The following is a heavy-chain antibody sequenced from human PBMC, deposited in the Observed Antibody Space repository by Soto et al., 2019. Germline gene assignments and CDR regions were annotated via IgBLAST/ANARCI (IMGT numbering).Heavy chain of an antibody. Sequence: PSETLSLTCTVSDGSISSGGYYWSWIRQHPGKGLEWIGYIYYSGSTYYNPSLKSRVTISVDTSKNQFSLKLSSVTAADTAVYYCARSPSGGGWYHFDYWGQGTLVTVSS. J-gene: IGHJ4*02. CDR1: DGSISSGGYY. CDR3: ARSPSGGGWYHFDY. CDR2: IYYSGST. D-gene: IGHD6-19*01. V-gene: IGHV4-31*03.